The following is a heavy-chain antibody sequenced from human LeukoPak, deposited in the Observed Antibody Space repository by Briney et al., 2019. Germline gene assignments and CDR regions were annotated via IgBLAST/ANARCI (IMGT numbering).Heavy chain of an antibody. D-gene: IGHD1-14*01. J-gene: IGHJ4*02. CDR1: GFTFSSYG. CDR2: MRYDGTNK. V-gene: IGHV3-30*02. CDR3: AKETGGGRSTHFDY. Sequence: GGSLRLSCAASGFTFSSYGMHWVRQAPGKGLEWVAFMRYDGTNKYYADSVKGRFTISRDNSKNTLYLQMNSLRAEDTAVYYCAKETGGGRSTHFDYWGQGTLVTVSS.